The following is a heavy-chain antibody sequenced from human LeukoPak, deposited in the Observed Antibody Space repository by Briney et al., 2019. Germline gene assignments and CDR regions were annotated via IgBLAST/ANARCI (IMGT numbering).Heavy chain of an antibody. CDR3: ARRAAGGGWYFDL. CDR1: GGSSSSYY. J-gene: IGHJ2*01. D-gene: IGHD6-13*01. V-gene: IGHV4-59*01. CDR2: IYYSGST. Sequence: TSEILSLTCTVSGGSSSSYYWSWIRQPPGKGLEWIGNIYYSGSTNYNPSLKSRVTISVDTSKKQFSLKLTSVTAAGTAVYYCARRAAGGGWYFDLWGRGTLV.